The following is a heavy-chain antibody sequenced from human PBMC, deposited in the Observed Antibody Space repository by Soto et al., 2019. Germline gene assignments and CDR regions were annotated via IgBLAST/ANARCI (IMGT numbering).Heavy chain of an antibody. J-gene: IGHJ6*03. Sequence: EVQLLESGGGLVQPGGSLRLSCAASRFTFSNYAMSWVRQAPGKGLEWVSAITDSGGSTYYADSVKGRFTISRDNSKNKLYLQMNSLRAEDTAVYYCAKLRYSTPYHYSYMDVWGKGTTVTVSS. V-gene: IGHV3-23*01. CDR2: ITDSGGST. CDR3: AKLRYSTPYHYSYMDV. D-gene: IGHD3-9*01. CDR1: RFTFSNYA.